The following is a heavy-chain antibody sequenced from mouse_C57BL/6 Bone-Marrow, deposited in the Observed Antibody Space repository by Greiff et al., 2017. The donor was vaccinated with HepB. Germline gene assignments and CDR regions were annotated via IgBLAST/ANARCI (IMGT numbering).Heavy chain of an antibody. V-gene: IGHV14-4*01. D-gene: IGHD1-1*01. CDR3: TFYGSSYVDWFAY. CDR1: GFNIKDDY. Sequence: EVKLVESGAELVRPGASVKLSCTASGFNIKDDYMHWVKQRPEQGLEWIGWIDPENGDTEYASKFQGKATITADTSSNTAYLQLSSLTSEDTAVYYCTFYGSSYVDWFAYWGQGTLVTVSA. J-gene: IGHJ3*01. CDR2: IDPENGDT.